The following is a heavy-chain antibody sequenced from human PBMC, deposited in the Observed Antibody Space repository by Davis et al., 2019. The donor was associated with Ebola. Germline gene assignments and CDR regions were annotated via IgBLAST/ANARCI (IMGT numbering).Heavy chain of an antibody. Sequence: SVKVSCKASGGTFSSYAISWVRQAPGQGLEWMGGIIPIFGTANYAQKFQGRVTITADESTSTAYMELSSLRSEDTAVYYCARDGVDCSSTSCYNWFDPWGQGTLVTVSS. CDR2: IIPIFGTA. J-gene: IGHJ5*02. D-gene: IGHD2-2*01. CDR1: GGTFSSYA. CDR3: ARDGVDCSSTSCYNWFDP. V-gene: IGHV1-69*13.